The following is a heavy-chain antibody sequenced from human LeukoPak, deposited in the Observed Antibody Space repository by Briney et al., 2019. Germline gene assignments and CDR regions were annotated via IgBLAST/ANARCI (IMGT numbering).Heavy chain of an antibody. V-gene: IGHV5-51*01. CDR2: IYPRDSDT. CDR3: ARRPSMIRGPPTDY. J-gene: IGHJ4*02. D-gene: IGHD3-10*01. Sequence: GESLKISCKGSGYIFTSYWIGWVRQMPGKRLEWMGIIYPRDSDTRYNPSFQGQVTISADNSISTAYLQWSSLKASDTAMYYCARRPSMIRGPPTDYWGQGTLVTVS. CDR1: GYIFTSYW.